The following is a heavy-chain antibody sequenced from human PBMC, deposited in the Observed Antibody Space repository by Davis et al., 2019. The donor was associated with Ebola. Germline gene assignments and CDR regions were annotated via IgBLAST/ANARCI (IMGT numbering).Heavy chain of an antibody. J-gene: IGHJ6*02. CDR2: IYYSWRT. V-gene: IGHV4-59*12. Sequence: SETLSLTCAVYGGSFSGYYWSWIRQPPGKALEWIGYIYYSWRTNYNPSLKSRVTISVDTSKNQFSLKLSSVTAADTAVYYCAGRRGYSYGRNYYYYGMDVWGQGTTVTGSS. D-gene: IGHD5-18*01. CDR3: AGRRGYSYGRNYYYYGMDV. CDR1: GGSFSGYY.